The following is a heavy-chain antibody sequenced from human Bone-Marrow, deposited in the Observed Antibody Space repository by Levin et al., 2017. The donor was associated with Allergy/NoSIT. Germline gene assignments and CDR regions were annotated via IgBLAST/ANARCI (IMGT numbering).Heavy chain of an antibody. CDR2: IIPILGIA. Sequence: ASVKVSCKASGGTFSSYAISWVRQAPGQGLEWMGRIIPILGIANYAQKFQGRVTITADKSTSTAYMELSSLRSEDTAVYYCARAPRDSSGWYYYYYGMDVWGQGTTVTVSS. J-gene: IGHJ6*02. V-gene: IGHV1-69*04. D-gene: IGHD6-19*01. CDR1: GGTFSSYA. CDR3: ARAPRDSSGWYYYYYGMDV.